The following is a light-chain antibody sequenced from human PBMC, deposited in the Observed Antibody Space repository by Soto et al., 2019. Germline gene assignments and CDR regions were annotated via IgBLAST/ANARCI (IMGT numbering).Light chain of an antibody. V-gene: IGKV1-9*01. CDR3: QQANICPAVS. J-gene: IGKJ5*01. CDR2: AAS. Sequence: DIHLTHSPYFRSASVRDRVTITCRPSQAVPNNIAWYQQKPGKAPKLLIYAASSLQSGVPSKFSGSASERDFTRTISSLQREDIATYYSQQANICPAVSFGKGTGWIL. CDR1: QAVPNN.